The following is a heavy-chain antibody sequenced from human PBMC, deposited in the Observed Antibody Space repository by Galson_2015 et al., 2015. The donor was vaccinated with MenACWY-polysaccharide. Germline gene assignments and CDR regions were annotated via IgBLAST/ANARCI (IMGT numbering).Heavy chain of an antibody. J-gene: IGHJ4*02. CDR3: AKGGPHFLGSGGF. CDR1: GFTFSTYT. CDR2: ISYNGGST. D-gene: IGHD3-10*01. V-gene: IGHV3-23*01. Sequence: SLRLSCAASGFTFSTYTMIWVRQAPGKGLEWVSSISYNGGSTYYADSVEGRFTISRDNSKNTLYLEMNSLRAEDTAVYYCAKGGPHFLGSGGFWGQGTQVTVSS.